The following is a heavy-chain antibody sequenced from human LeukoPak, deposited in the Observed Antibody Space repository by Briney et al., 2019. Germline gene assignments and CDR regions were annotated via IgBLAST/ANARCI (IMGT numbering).Heavy chain of an antibody. V-gene: IGHV3-30-3*01. CDR3: ASLRVYGDDAYI. Sequence: GRSLRLSCAASGFAFSSYAMHWVRQAPGKGLEWVAVISYDGSNKYYADSVKGRFTISRDNSKNTLYLQMNSLRAEDTAVYYCASLRVYGDDAYIWGQGTMVTVSS. D-gene: IGHD5/OR15-5a*01. CDR1: GFAFSSYA. J-gene: IGHJ3*02. CDR2: ISYDGSNK.